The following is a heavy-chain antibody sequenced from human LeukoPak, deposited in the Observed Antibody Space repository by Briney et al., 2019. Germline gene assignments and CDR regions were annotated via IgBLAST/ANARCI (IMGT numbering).Heavy chain of an antibody. CDR3: AKADYYDSSGYPFDY. CDR2: ISGSGGST. Sequence: AGGSLRLSCAASGFTFSSYAMSWVRQAPGKGLEWVSAISGSGGSTYYADSVKGRFTISRDNSKNTLYLQMNSLRAVDTAVYYCAKADYYDSSGYPFDYWGQGTLVTVSS. V-gene: IGHV3-23*01. D-gene: IGHD3-22*01. J-gene: IGHJ4*02. CDR1: GFTFSSYA.